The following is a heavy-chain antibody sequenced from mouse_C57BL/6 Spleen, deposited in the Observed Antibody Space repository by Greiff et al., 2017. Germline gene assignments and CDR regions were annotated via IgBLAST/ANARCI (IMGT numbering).Heavy chain of an antibody. Sequence: DVKLVESEGGLVQPGSSMKLSCTASGFTFSDYYMAWVRQVPEKGLEWVANINYDGSSTYYLDSLKSRFIISRDNAKNILYLQMSSLKSEDTATYYCAREGSSYFYWYFDVWGTGTTVTVSS. CDR3: AREGSSYFYWYFDV. CDR1: GFTFSDYY. J-gene: IGHJ1*03. D-gene: IGHD1-1*01. V-gene: IGHV5-16*01. CDR2: INYDGSST.